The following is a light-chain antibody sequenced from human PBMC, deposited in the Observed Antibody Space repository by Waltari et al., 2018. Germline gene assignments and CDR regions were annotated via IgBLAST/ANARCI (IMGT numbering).Light chain of an antibody. CDR3: CSYAGSYTFV. J-gene: IGLJ7*01. CDR1: SSDIGNYNF. V-gene: IGLV2-11*01. Sequence: QSALTQPRSVSGSPGQSVTISCSGTSSDIGNYNFVAWYQQHPGNAPNLLIYDVVKRPSGVPARFSGSKSGNTDSLTISGLQTEDEGDYYCCSYAGSYTFVFGGGTQLTVL. CDR2: DVV.